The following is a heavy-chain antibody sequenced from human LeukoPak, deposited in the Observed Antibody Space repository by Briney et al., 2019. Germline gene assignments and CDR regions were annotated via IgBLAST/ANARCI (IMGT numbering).Heavy chain of an antibody. CDR3: ARWRVIAAAGIDY. Sequence: SQTLSLTCTVSGGSISSGDYYWSWIRQPPGKGLEWIGYIYYSGSTYYNPSLKSRVTISVDTSKNQFSLKLSSVTAADTAVYYCARWRVIAAAGIDYWGQGTLVTVSS. J-gene: IGHJ4*02. V-gene: IGHV4-30-4*08. D-gene: IGHD6-13*01. CDR2: IYYSGST. CDR1: GGSISSGDYY.